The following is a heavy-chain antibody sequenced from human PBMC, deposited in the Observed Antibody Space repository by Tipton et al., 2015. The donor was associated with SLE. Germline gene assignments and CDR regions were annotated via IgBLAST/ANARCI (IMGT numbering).Heavy chain of an antibody. V-gene: IGHV4-38-2*01. CDR1: GYSISSAYS. Sequence: TLSLTCVVSGYSISSAYSWGWIRQPPGKGLEWIGTVYHSGSTHYNPPLKSRVTISVDTSKSQFSLRLTPVTAADTAVYYCTGVGSGPGTDYWGQGTLVTVSS. CDR3: TGVGSGPGTDY. D-gene: IGHD6-13*01. CDR2: VYHSGST. J-gene: IGHJ4*02.